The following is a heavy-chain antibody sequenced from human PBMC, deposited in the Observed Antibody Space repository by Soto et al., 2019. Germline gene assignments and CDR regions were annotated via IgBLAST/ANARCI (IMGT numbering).Heavy chain of an antibody. V-gene: IGHV3-30*18. D-gene: IGHD3-22*01. J-gene: IGHJ6*02. Sequence: PGGSLRLSCAASGFTFSSYGMHWVRQAPGKGLEWVAVISYDGSNKYYADSVKGRFTISRDNSKNTLYLQMNSLRAEDTAMYYCAKAGDSSGYYYIYYYYGMDVWGQGTTVTVSS. CDR2: ISYDGSNK. CDR1: GFTFSSYG. CDR3: AKAGDSSGYYYIYYYYGMDV.